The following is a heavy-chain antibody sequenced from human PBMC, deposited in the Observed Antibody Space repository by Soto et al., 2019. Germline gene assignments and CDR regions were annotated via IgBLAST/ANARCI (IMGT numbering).Heavy chain of an antibody. CDR3: ARRPGYGDINWFDP. CDR1: GGSISSYY. D-gene: IGHD4-17*01. J-gene: IGHJ5*02. CDR2: IYYSGST. Sequence: SETLSLTCTVSGGSISSYYWSWIRQPPGKGLEWIGYIYYSGSTNYNPSLKSRVTISVDMSKNQFSLKLSSVTAADTAVYYCARRPGYGDINWFDPWGQGTLVTVSS. V-gene: IGHV4-59*08.